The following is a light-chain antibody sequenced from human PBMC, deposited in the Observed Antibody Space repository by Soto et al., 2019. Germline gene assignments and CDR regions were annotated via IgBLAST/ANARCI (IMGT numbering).Light chain of an antibody. CDR1: ETVNSY. Sequence: EIVLTQSPATLSLSPGERATLSCRASETVNSYLAWYQQKPGQAPRLLIYDVSKRATGIPARFSGNGSGTDFTLAISSLEPDDFAVYYCQHRSSWPFTFGPGTKVEIK. CDR3: QHRSSWPFT. J-gene: IGKJ3*01. V-gene: IGKV3-11*01. CDR2: DVS.